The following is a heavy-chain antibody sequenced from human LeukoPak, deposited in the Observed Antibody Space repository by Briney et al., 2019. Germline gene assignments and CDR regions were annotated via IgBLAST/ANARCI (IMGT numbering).Heavy chain of an antibody. CDR1: RFTFSTYA. CDR3: ARDGSYFGQYYFDY. Sequence: GGSLRLSCAASRFTFSTYAMSWVRQAPGKGLEWVSSISSTSRFIHYADSVKGRFTISRDDDKNSLYLQMNSLRAEDTAVYYCARDGSYFGQYYFDYWGQGTLVTVSS. J-gene: IGHJ4*02. V-gene: IGHV3-21*01. D-gene: IGHD1-26*01. CDR2: ISSTSRFI.